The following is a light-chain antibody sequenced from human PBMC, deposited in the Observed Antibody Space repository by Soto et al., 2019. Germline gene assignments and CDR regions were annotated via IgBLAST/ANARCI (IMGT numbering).Light chain of an antibody. V-gene: IGLV2-14*01. CDR2: GVT. Sequence: QSALTQPASVSGSHGQSLTISCTGTTSDIGFYDYVSWYQQYPGKAPKLLIYGVTIRPSGISNRFSGSKSGSTASLTISGIRDEDEADYYCRSYSTGYFYFFVSGTKLTV. J-gene: IGLJ1*01. CDR1: TSDIGFYDY. CDR3: RSYSTGYFYF.